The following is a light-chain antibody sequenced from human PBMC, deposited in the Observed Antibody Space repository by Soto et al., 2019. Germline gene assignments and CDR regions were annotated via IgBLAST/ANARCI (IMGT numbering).Light chain of an antibody. CDR1: SSDVGGYNY. J-gene: IGLJ3*02. Sequence: QSALTQPPSASGSPGQSVTITCTGTSSDVGGYNYVSWYQQHPGKAPKLMIYEVSKRPSGVPDRFSGSKSGSTASLTVSGRQAEDEADYYCSSYAGSNNLVFGGGTKLTV. V-gene: IGLV2-8*01. CDR2: EVS. CDR3: SSYAGSNNLV.